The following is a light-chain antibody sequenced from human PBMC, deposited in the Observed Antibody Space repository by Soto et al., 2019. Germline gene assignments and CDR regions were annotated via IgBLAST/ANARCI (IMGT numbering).Light chain of an antibody. J-gene: IGLJ3*02. CDR2: EVS. CDR1: SSDVGGYNY. CDR3: SSYTSSSTRV. Sequence: QSALTQPASVSGSPGQSITISCTGTSSDVGGYNYVSWYQQHPSKAPKLMIYEVSNRPSGVSNRFSGSKSGNTASLTISGLQAEDEADYYCSSYTSSSTRVFGGGTKLTV. V-gene: IGLV2-14*01.